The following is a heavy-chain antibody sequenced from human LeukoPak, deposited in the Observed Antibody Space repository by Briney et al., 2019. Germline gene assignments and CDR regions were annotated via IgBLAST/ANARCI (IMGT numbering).Heavy chain of an antibody. Sequence: SETLSLTCAVSGGSISSSNWWSWVRQPPGKGLEWIGYIYHSGSTYYNPSLKSRVTISVDRSKNQFSLKLSSVTAADTAVYYCTRARYCSGGSCHWFDPWGQGTLVTVSS. J-gene: IGHJ5*02. CDR3: TRARYCSGGSCHWFDP. D-gene: IGHD2-15*01. V-gene: IGHV4-4*02. CDR1: GGSISSSNW. CDR2: IYHSGST.